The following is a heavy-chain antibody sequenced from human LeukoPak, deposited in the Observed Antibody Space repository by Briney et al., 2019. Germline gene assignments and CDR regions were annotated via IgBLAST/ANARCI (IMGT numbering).Heavy chain of an antibody. V-gene: IGHV4-59*01. D-gene: IGHD1-26*01. CDR2: IHDSEST. J-gene: IGHJ4*02. CDR1: GFSISNNY. Sequence: SETLSLTCTVSGFSISNNYWSWIRQPPGKGLEWIGYIHDSESTNYNPSLKKRVTISVDTSKNQFSLKLSSVTAADTAVYYCARGDPSGRPGIAFDCWGQRTLVTVSS. CDR3: ARGDPSGRPGIAFDC.